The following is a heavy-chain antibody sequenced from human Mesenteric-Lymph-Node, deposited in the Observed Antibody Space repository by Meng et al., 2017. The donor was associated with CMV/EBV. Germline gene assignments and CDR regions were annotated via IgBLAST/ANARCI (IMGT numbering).Heavy chain of an antibody. J-gene: IGHJ4*02. Sequence: GGSLRLSCAASGFTFSNYAMTWVRLAPGKGLEWVSTINAGGVSTYYADSVKGRFTISRDNSKNTLYLQMNGLRVEDTAVYYCARSGCDSTSCYYYFDYWGQGTLVTVSS. CDR1: GFTFSNYA. V-gene: IGHV3-23*01. CDR2: INAGGVST. D-gene: IGHD2-2*01. CDR3: ARSGCDSTSCYYYFDY.